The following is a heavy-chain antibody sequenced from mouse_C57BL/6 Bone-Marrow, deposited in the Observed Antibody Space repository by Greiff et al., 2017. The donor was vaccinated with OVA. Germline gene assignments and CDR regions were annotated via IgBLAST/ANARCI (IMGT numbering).Heavy chain of an antibody. CDR2: ISNGGGST. CDR1: GFTFSDYY. J-gene: IGHJ1*03. Sequence: EVKVVESGGGLVQPGGSLKLSCAASGFTFSDYYMYWVRQTPEKRLEWVAYISNGGGSTYYPDTVKGRFTISRDNAKNTLYLQMSRLKSEDTAMYYCARHPHYYGSSHPYWYFDVWGTGTTVTVSS. D-gene: IGHD1-1*01. V-gene: IGHV5-12*01. CDR3: ARHPHYYGSSHPYWYFDV.